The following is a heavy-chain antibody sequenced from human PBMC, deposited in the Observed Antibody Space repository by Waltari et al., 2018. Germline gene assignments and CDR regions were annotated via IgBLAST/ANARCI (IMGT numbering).Heavy chain of an antibody. Sequence: EVELVQTGGGLVHPGWSRRLSWLTSAFDFDTFWMSWVSKAPGKGREWVGNIREDGGDTYYLDSVKGRFTISRDNANNSLYLEMDSLTVEDTGVYYCVTRVAAAGWGQGTLVTVSS. CDR2: IREDGGDT. CDR1: AFDFDTFW. D-gene: IGHD6-25*01. CDR3: VTRVAAAG. J-gene: IGHJ4*02. V-gene: IGHV3-7*01.